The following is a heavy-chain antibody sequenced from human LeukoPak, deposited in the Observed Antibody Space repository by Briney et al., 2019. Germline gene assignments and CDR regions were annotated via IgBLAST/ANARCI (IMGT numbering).Heavy chain of an antibody. V-gene: IGHV1-18*01. CDR1: GYTFTSYG. D-gene: IGHD3-22*01. Sequence: GASVKVSCEASGYTFTSYGISWVRQAPGQGLEWMGWISAYNGNTNYAQKLQGRVTMTTDTSTSTAYMELRSLRSDDTAVYYCAREVPYDSRVYYQPFDYWGQGTLVTVSS. J-gene: IGHJ4*02. CDR3: AREVPYDSRVYYQPFDY. CDR2: ISAYNGNT.